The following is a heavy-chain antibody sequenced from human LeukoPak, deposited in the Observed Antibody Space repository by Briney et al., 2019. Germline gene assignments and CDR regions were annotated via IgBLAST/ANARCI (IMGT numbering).Heavy chain of an antibody. Sequence: GGSLRLSCAASGFTFISYSMNWVRQAPGKGLEWVSVIYSGGSTYYADSVKGRFTISRDNSKNTLYLQMNSLRAEDTAVYYCARRLYYYDSSGYYLGYYYMDVWGKGTTVTVSS. CDR3: ARRLYYYDSSGYYLGYYYMDV. V-gene: IGHV3-53*01. CDR1: GFTFISYS. CDR2: IYSGGST. J-gene: IGHJ6*03. D-gene: IGHD3-22*01.